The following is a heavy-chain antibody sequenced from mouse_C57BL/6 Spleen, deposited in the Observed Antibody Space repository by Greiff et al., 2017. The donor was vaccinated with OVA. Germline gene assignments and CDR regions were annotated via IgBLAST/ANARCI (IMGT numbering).Heavy chain of an antibody. D-gene: IGHD1-1*01. CDR1: GYTFTSYW. J-gene: IGHJ1*03. CDR3: ARAPLLRGYFDV. Sequence: QVQLQQPGAELVRPGSSVKLSCKASGYTFTSYWMDWVKQRPGQGLEWIGNIYPSDSETHYNQKFKDKATLTVDKSSSTAYMQLSSLTSEDSAVYYCARAPLLRGYFDVWGTGTTVTVSS. V-gene: IGHV1-61*01. CDR2: IYPSDSET.